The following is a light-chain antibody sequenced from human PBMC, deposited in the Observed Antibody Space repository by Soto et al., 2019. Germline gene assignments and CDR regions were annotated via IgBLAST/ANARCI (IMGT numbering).Light chain of an antibody. Sequence: AIRMTQSLSSLSASTGDRVPITGRASQGISSYLAWYQQKPGKAPKLLIYAASTLQSGVPSRFSGSGSGTDFTLTISCLQSEDFATYYCQQYYSYPWEFGQGTKVDI. J-gene: IGKJ1*01. CDR2: AAS. CDR3: QQYYSYPWE. CDR1: QGISSY. V-gene: IGKV1-8*01.